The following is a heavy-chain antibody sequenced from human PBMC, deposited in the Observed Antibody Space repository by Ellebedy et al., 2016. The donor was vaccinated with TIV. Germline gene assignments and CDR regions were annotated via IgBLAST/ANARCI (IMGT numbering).Heavy chain of an antibody. J-gene: IGHJ6*02. CDR3: AKDEVPYGDYGNYYYYGMDV. Sequence: GGSLRLXCAASGFTFSSYAMSWVRQAPGKGLEWVSAISGSGGSTYYADSVKGRFTISRDNSKNTLYLQMNSLRAEDTAVYYCAKDEVPYGDYGNYYYYGMDVWGQGTTVTVSS. CDR1: GFTFSSYA. V-gene: IGHV3-23*01. CDR2: ISGSGGST. D-gene: IGHD4-17*01.